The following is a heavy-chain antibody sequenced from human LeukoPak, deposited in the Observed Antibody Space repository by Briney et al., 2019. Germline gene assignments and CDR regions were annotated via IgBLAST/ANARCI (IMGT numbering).Heavy chain of an antibody. D-gene: IGHD3-3*01. V-gene: IGHV3-30-3*01. CDR2: MSYDGSNK. CDR1: AVTFSNYA. J-gene: IGHJ6*03. Sequence: GGSLRLSCAASAVTFSNYAMHWVRQAPGKGLEWVAYMSYDGSNKNYAGSVKGRFTSSRDTSRNTVNLQMNSLRPEDTAVYYCARDGSYKVWSGYYSYYYYYMDVWGKGTTVTVSS. CDR3: ARDGSYKVWSGYYSYYYYYMDV.